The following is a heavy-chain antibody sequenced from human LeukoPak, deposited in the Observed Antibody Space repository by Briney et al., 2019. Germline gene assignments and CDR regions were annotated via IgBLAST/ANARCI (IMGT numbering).Heavy chain of an antibody. V-gene: IGHV3-21*01. J-gene: IGHJ4*02. CDR3: ARDSILGFVVAPAGY. CDR1: GFTFSSYS. D-gene: IGHD2-2*01. Sequence: PGGSLRLSCAASGFTFSSYSMNWVRQAPGKGLEWVSSISSSSSYIYYADSVKGRFTISRDNAKNSLYLQMNSLRAEDTAVYYCARDSILGFVVAPAGYWGQGTLVTVSS. CDR2: ISSSSSYI.